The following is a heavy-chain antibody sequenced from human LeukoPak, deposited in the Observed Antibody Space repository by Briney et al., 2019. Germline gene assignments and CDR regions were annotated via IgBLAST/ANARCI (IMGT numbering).Heavy chain of an antibody. J-gene: IGHJ4*02. CDR2: IYYSGST. V-gene: IGHV4-61*01. Sequence: PSETLSLTCIVSGGSVSSGTYYWSWIRQPPGKGLEWIGYIYYSGSTNYNPSLKSRVTISVDTSKNQFSLKLSSVTAADTAVYYCALSRFRYYFDYWGQGTLVTVSS. D-gene: IGHD2/OR15-2a*01. CDR1: GGSVSSGTYY. CDR3: ALSRFRYYFDY.